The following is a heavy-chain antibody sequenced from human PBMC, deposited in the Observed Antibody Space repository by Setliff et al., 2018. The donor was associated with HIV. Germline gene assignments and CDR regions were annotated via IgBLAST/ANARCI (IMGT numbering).Heavy chain of an antibody. V-gene: IGHV1-3*01. CDR3: ARIWGLPYAIDY. CDR1: GYTFTSYA. Sequence: ASVKVSCKASGYTFTSYAMHWVRQAPGQRLEWMGWIHAGNGYTKYSQKFQGRVTFTRDTSASAAYMDLSSLRSEDTAVYYCARIWGLPYAIDYWGQGMLVTVSS. CDR2: IHAGNGYT. J-gene: IGHJ4*02. D-gene: IGHD2-21*02.